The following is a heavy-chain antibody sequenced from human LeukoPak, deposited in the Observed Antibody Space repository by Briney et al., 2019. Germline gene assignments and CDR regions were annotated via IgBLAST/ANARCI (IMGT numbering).Heavy chain of an antibody. Sequence: GGSLRLSCAASGFTVSGNYMSWVRQAPGKGLEWVSVIYSGGTTYYADPVKGRFTISRDNSKNMLYLQMNSLTAEDTAVYYCASLRSTHYHFDYWGQGTLVTVSS. CDR2: IYSGGTT. CDR3: ASLRSTHYHFDY. D-gene: IGHD1-26*01. CDR1: GFTVSGNY. V-gene: IGHV3-53*01. J-gene: IGHJ4*02.